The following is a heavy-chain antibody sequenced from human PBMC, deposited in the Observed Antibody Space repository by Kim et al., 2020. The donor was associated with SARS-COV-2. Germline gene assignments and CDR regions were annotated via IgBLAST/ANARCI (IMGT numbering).Heavy chain of an antibody. Sequence: SETLSLTCTVSGGSINSGGYYWSWIRQHPGKGLEWIGYIYYSGSTYYNPSLKSRVTISVDTSKNQFSLKLSSVTAADTAVYYCARTALGSDCGGDCFMFDYWGQGTLVTVSS. D-gene: IGHD2-21*02. V-gene: IGHV4-31*03. CDR1: GGSINSGGYY. CDR3: ARTALGSDCGGDCFMFDY. J-gene: IGHJ4*02. CDR2: IYYSGST.